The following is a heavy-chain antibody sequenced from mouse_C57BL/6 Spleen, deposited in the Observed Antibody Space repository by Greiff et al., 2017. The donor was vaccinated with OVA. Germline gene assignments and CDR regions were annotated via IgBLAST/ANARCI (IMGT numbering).Heavy chain of an antibody. V-gene: IGHV1-26*01. CDR3: ARSRVTTARRGAWFAY. D-gene: IGHD1-2*01. Sequence: EVQLQQSGPELVKPGASVKISCKASGYTFTDYYMNWVKQSHGKSLEWIGDINPNNGGTSYNQKFKGKATLTVDKSSSTAYMELRSLTSEDSAVYYCARSRVTTARRGAWFAYWGQGTLVTVSA. J-gene: IGHJ3*01. CDR1: GYTFTDYY. CDR2: INPNNGGT.